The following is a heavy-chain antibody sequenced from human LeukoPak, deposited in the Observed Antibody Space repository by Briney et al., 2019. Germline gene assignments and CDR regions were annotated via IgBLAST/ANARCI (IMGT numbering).Heavy chain of an antibody. CDR2: ISSSSSYI. V-gene: IGHV3-21*01. D-gene: IGHD6-13*01. Sequence: GGSLRLSCAASGFTFSNYSMDWVRQAPGKGLEWVSSISSSSSYIYYADSVKGRFPISRDNAKNSLYLQMNSLRAEDTAVYYCGGGAAAASLGYAFDIWGQGTMVTVSS. CDR3: GGGAAAASLGYAFDI. J-gene: IGHJ3*02. CDR1: GFTFSNYS.